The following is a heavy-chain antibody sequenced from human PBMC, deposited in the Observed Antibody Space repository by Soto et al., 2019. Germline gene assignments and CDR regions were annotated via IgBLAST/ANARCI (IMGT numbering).Heavy chain of an antibody. V-gene: IGHV1-2*02. J-gene: IGHJ4*02. CDR1: GYAFTGYY. D-gene: IGHD3-22*01. Sequence: ASVKVSCKASGYAFTGYYMHWVRQAPGQGLEWMGWINPNSGGTNYAQKFQGRVTMTRDTSISTAYMELSRLRSDDTAVYYCARGYYDSSGYYARGGQGTLVTVSS. CDR2: INPNSGGT. CDR3: ARGYYDSSGYYAR.